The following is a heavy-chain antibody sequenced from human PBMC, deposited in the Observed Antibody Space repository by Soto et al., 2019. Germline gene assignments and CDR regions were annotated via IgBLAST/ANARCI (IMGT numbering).Heavy chain of an antibody. Sequence: QPQLQESGPGLVKPSETLSLTCTVSGGSISSSSYYWGWIRQPPGKGLEWIGSIYYSGSTYYNPSLKSRVTISVDTSKNQFSLKLSSVTAADTAVYYCARSRGGGWWYFDYWGQGTLVTVSS. CDR2: IYYSGST. V-gene: IGHV4-39*01. D-gene: IGHD6-19*01. J-gene: IGHJ4*02. CDR3: ARSRGGGWWYFDY. CDR1: GGSISSSSYY.